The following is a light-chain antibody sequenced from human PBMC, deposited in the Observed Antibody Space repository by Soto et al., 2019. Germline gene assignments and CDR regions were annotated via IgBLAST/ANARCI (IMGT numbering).Light chain of an antibody. V-gene: IGKV3-15*01. CDR2: GAS. Sequence: ELVMTQSPATLSVSPGERATLSCRAIQSVTSNLAWYQQKVGQTPRLLIFGASTRATGIPVRFSGSGSGTEFTLTISSLQSEDFAVYYCQQYNSWPPAWSFGQGTKVDIK. CDR1: QSVTSN. J-gene: IGKJ1*01. CDR3: QQYNSWPPAWS.